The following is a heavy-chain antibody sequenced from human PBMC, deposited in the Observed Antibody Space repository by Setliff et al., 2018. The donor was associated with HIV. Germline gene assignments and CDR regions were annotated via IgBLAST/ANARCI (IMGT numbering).Heavy chain of an antibody. V-gene: IGHV1-69*13. J-gene: IGHJ3*02. CDR3: VTGGSSGAFDI. CDR1: GGTISNYG. CDR2: IIPIFGTA. Sequence: SVKVSCKAPGGTISNYGISWVRQAPGQGFEWMGGIIPIFGTANYAQKFQGRVTITADESTNTAYMDLSSLRSDDTAVYYCVTGGSSGAFDIWGQGTMGTVSS. D-gene: IGHD6-13*01.